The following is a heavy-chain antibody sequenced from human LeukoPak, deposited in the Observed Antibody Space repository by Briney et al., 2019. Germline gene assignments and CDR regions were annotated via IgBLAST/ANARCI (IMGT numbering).Heavy chain of an antibody. V-gene: IGHV3-30*02. CDR2: IRYDGSNK. CDR3: AKDGNYQFYYMDV. J-gene: IGHJ6*03. Sequence: GGSLRLSCAASGFTFSSYGMHWVRQAPGKGLEWVAFIRYDGSNKYYADSVKGRFTISRDNSKNTLYLQMNSLRAEDTAVYYCAKDGNYQFYYMDVWGKGTTVTVSS. D-gene: IGHD1-7*01. CDR1: GFTFSSYG.